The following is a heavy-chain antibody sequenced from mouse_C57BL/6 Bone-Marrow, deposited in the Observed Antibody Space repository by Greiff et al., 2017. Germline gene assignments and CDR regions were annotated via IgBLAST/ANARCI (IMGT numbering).Heavy chain of an antibody. D-gene: IGHD1-1*01. CDR3: AKNDDYGSSYWYFDV. J-gene: IGHJ1*03. CDR2: IWRGGST. CDR1: GFSLTSYG. V-gene: IGHV2-5*01. Sequence: VQLQQSGPGLVQPSPSLSITCTVSGFSLTSYGVHWVRQSPGKGLEWLGVIWRGGSTDYNAAFMSRLSITKDNSKSQFFFKMNSLQATDTAIYYYAKNDDYGSSYWYFDVWGTGTTVTVSS.